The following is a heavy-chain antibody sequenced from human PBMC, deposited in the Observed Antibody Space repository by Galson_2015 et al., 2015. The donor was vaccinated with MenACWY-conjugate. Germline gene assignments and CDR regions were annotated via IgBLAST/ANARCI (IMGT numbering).Heavy chain of an antibody. CDR1: GFTFSSYS. V-gene: IGHV3-48*04. J-gene: IGHJ5*02. CDR2: ISSSSSTI. Sequence: SLRLSCAASGFTFSSYSMNWVRQAPGKGLEWVSYISSSSSTIYYADSVKGRFTISRDNAKNSLYLQMNSLRAEDTAVYYCARAHWGGRFDPWGQGTLVTVSS. D-gene: IGHD3-16*01. CDR3: ARAHWGGRFDP.